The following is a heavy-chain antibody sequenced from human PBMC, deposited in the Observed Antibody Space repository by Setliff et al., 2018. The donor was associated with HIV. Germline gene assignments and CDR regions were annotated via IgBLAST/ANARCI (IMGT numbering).Heavy chain of an antibody. D-gene: IGHD2-21*02. CDR3: ASLDCGGYCYTYYYYGMDV. CDR2: INAGNGNT. V-gene: IGHV1-3*01. Sequence: ASVKVSCKASGYTFSYAMHWVRQAARQRLEGMGGINAGNGNTKYSQKFQGRVTITRDTAASTAYMELCTLITEDTAAYYCASLDCGGYCYTYYYYGMDVWGQGTTVTVSS. J-gene: IGHJ6*02. CDR1: GYTFSYA.